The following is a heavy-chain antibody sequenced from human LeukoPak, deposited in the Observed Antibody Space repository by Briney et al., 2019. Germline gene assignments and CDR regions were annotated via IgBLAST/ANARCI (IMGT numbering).Heavy chain of an antibody. CDR2: IIPIFGTA. CDR1: GGTFRSYA. Sequence: GASVKVSCKASGGTFRSYAISWVRQAPGQGLEWMGGIIPIFGTANYVRKFQGRVTITTDESTSTAYMELSSLRSEDTAVYYCAYDSSGYLLGTRQQVPYYFDYWGQGTLVTVPS. V-gene: IGHV1-69*05. J-gene: IGHJ4*02. D-gene: IGHD3-22*01. CDR3: AYDSSGYLLGTRQQVPYYFDY.